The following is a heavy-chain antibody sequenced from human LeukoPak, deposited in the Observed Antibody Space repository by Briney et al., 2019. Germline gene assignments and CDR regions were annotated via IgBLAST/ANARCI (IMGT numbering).Heavy chain of an antibody. Sequence: SETLSLTCTVSGGSISSYYWSWIRQPPGKGLEWIGYIYYSGSTNYNPSLKSRVTISVDTSKNQFSLKLSSVTAADTAVYYCARQTLYSGYGMYYYYYGMDVWGQGTTVTVSS. CDR2: IYYSGST. CDR1: GGSISSYY. J-gene: IGHJ6*02. V-gene: IGHV4-59*08. CDR3: ARQTLYSGYGMYYYYYGMDV. D-gene: IGHD5-12*01.